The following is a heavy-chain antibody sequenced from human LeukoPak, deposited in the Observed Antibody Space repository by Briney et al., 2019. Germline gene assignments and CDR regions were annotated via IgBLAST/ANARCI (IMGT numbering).Heavy chain of an antibody. CDR1: GFTFDDYA. J-gene: IGHJ4*02. CDR3: ARGKKGSSLLDY. V-gene: IGHV3-9*01. CDR2: IAWNTGNT. D-gene: IGHD6-6*01. Sequence: GGSLRLSCAASGFTFDDYAMHWVRQAPGKGLEWVSGIAWNTGNTGYADSVKGRFTISRDNAENSLYLQMNSLRAEDTAVYYCARGKKGSSLLDYWGQGILVTVSS.